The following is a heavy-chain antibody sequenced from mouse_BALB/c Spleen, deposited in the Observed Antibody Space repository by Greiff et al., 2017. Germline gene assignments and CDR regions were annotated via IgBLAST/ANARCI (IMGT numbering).Heavy chain of an antibody. CDR3: ARWTGYYAMDY. V-gene: IGHV1-4*02. D-gene: IGHD4-1*01. Sequence: VQLVESAAELARPGASVKMSCKASGYTFTSYTMHWVKQRPGQGLEWIGYINPSSGYTEYNQKFKDKTTLTADKSSSTAYMQLSSLTSEDSAVYYCARWTGYYAMDYWGQGTSVTVSS. CDR1: GYTFTSYT. CDR2: INPSSGYT. J-gene: IGHJ4*01.